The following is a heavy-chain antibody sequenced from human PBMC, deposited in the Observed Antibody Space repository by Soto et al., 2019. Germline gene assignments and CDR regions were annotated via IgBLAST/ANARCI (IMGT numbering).Heavy chain of an antibody. CDR1: GGTFSSYA. CDR2: IIPIFGTA. D-gene: IGHD2-15*01. CDR3: ARDRNVVVVAAPYNWFDP. V-gene: IGHV1-69*13. J-gene: IGHJ5*02. Sequence: GASVKVSCKASGGTFSSYAISWVRQAPGQGLEWMGGIIPIFGTANYAQKFQGRVTITADESTSTAYMELSSLRSEDTAVYYCARDRNVVVVAAPYNWFDPWGQGTLVTVSS.